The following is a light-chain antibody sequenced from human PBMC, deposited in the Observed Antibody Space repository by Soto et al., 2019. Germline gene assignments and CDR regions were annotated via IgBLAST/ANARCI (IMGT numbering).Light chain of an antibody. J-gene: IGKJ4*01. CDR2: AAS. CDR3: QHYDGSLT. V-gene: IGKV3-20*01. Sequence: EIVVTQSPGTLSLSPGDRVTISFRTSENISSSYFACYQQKPGQAPRLLVYAASIKAPGIPDRFSGSGSGTAFTLTISSLDPGEFAVYFGQHYDGSLTFGGGT. CDR1: ENISSSY.